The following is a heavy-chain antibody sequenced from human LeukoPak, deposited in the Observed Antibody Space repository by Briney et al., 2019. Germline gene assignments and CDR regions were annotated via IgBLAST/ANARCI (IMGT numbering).Heavy chain of an antibody. V-gene: IGHV1-2*02. J-gene: IGHJ4*02. CDR1: GYTFTDYY. CDR3: ARDLSYYGSGSYYFDY. CDR2: NNPKSGGT. Sequence: ASVKVSCKASGYTFTDYYMHRVRQAPGQGPEWMGWNNPKSGGTNYAQKFQGRVTMTRDTSISTAYMELSRLSSDDTAVYYCARDLSYYGSGSYYFDYWGQGTLVIVSS. D-gene: IGHD3-10*01.